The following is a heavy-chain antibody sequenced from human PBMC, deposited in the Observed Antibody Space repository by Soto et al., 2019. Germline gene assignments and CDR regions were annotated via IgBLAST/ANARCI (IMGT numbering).Heavy chain of an antibody. CDR2: IFYTRST. CDR3: ATMTGFLVPTLEADY. Sequence: HLQLQESGPGLVKPSETLSLTCTVSGNSISDRNYYWGWIRQPPGKGLEWIGSIFYTRSTSYSPSLRGRVTISVDTSKNQFSLKVTSVTAADTAIYFCATMTGFLVPTLEADYWGQGALVTVSS. D-gene: IGHD3-3*01. V-gene: IGHV4-39*01. CDR1: GNSISDRNYY. J-gene: IGHJ4*02.